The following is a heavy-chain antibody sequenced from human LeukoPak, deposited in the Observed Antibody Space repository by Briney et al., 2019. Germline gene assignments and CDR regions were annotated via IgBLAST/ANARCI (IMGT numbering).Heavy chain of an antibody. D-gene: IGHD6-19*01. CDR3: AKPGIAVAGDDDAFDI. V-gene: IGHV3-33*06. Sequence: GRSLRLSCAASGFTFSSYGMHWVRQAPGKGLEWVAVIWYDGSNEYYADSVKGRFTISRDNSKNTLYLQMNSLRAEDTAVYYCAKPGIAVAGDDDAFDIWGQGTMVTVSS. J-gene: IGHJ3*02. CDR2: IWYDGSNE. CDR1: GFTFSSYG.